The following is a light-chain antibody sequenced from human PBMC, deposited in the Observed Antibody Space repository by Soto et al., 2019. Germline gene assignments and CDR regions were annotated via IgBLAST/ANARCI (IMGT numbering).Light chain of an antibody. Sequence: AIRMTQSPSSLSASTGDRVTITCRASQGISSYLAWYQQKPGKAPKLLIYAASTLQSGVPSRFSGSGSGTDFTLSISCLQSEDFATYYCQQYHSYTPLTFGGGTKVEIK. V-gene: IGKV1-8*01. CDR2: AAS. CDR3: QQYHSYTPLT. J-gene: IGKJ4*01. CDR1: QGISSY.